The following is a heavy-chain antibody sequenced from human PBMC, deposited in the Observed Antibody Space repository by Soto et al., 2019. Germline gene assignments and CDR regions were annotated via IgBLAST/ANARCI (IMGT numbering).Heavy chain of an antibody. D-gene: IGHD5-18*01. Sequence: SETLSLTCAVYGGSFSGYYWSWIRQPPGKGLEWIGEINHSGSTNYNPSLKSRVTISVDTSKNHFSLKLSSVTAADTAVYYCARALKKMVTRNWYCDLWGRGTLVTVSS. J-gene: IGHJ2*01. CDR1: GGSFSGYY. CDR3: ARALKKMVTRNWYCDL. CDR2: INHSGST. V-gene: IGHV4-34*01.